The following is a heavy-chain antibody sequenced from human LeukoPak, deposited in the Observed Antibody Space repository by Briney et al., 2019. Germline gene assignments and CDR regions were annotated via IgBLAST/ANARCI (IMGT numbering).Heavy chain of an antibody. D-gene: IGHD6-19*01. J-gene: IGHJ3*02. CDR3: ARGQWLDDACDI. CDR1: GFTFSSYG. Sequence: GGSLRLSCAASGFTFSSYGMHWVRQAPGKGLEWVAVISYDGSNKYYADSVKGRFTISRGNSKNTLYLQMNSLRAEDTAVYYCARGQWLDDACDIWGQGTMVTVSS. V-gene: IGHV3-30*03. CDR2: ISYDGSNK.